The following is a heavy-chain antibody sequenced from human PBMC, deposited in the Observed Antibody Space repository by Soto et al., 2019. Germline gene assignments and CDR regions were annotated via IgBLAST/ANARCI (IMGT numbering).Heavy chain of an antibody. Sequence: QVQLVQSGAEVKKPGSSVKVSCKASGGTFSSYAISWVRQAPGQGLEWMGGIIPIFGTANYAQKFQGRVTITGDESTSTAYMELSSLRSEDTAVYYCARDRPSLRLGGVVPSYYGMDVWGQGTTVTVSS. CDR2: IIPIFGTA. J-gene: IGHJ6*02. V-gene: IGHV1-69*12. CDR3: ARDRPSLRLGGVVPSYYGMDV. D-gene: IGHD3-3*01. CDR1: GGTFSSYA.